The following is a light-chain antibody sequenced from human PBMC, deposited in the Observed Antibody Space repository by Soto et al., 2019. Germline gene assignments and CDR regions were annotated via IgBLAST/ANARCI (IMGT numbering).Light chain of an antibody. Sequence: EIVLTQSPATLSLSPGERATLSCRASQSVSSYLAWYQQKPGQAPMLLIYDASNRATGIPARFSGSGSGTDFTLTISRLEPEDFAVYYCQQRSNWLTFGGGTKVEI. CDR2: DAS. J-gene: IGKJ4*01. CDR1: QSVSSY. V-gene: IGKV3-11*01. CDR3: QQRSNWLT.